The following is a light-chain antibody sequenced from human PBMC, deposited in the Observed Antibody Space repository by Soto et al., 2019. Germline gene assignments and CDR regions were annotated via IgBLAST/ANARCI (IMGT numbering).Light chain of an antibody. J-gene: IGLJ2*01. V-gene: IGLV2-11*01. CDR1: SSDVGSYNY. CDR2: DVN. CDR3: CSYAGTYSVV. Sequence: QSALTQPRSVSGSPGQSVTISCTGTSSDVGSYNYVSWYQHLPGKAPKLMIYDVNARPSGVPDRFSGSKSGNTASLTIIGLQAEDEADYYCCSYAGTYSVVFGGGTKLTVL.